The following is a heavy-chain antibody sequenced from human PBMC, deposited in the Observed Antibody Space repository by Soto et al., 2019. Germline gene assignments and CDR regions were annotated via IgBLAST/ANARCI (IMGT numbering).Heavy chain of an antibody. Sequence: QVQLVQSGAEVKKPGASVKVSCKASGYTFSTYGFSWVRQAPGQGLEWMGWIGAATGDTNYAQNFQGRVTMTTDTSTTTSYMELRSLAADDTAVYSWARDWKGAEGFDPWGQGTLVTVSS. CDR3: ARDWKGAEGFDP. D-gene: IGHD1-1*01. CDR1: GYTFSTYG. J-gene: IGHJ5*02. CDR2: IGAATGDT. V-gene: IGHV1-18*01.